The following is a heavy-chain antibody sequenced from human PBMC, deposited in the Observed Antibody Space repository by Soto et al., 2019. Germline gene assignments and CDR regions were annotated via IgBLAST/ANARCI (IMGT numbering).Heavy chain of an antibody. CDR2: LYGGGST. CDR3: ARGGSWTYGMDPDDSFAI. D-gene: IGHD1-7*01. J-gene: IGHJ3*02. Sequence: EVHLVETGGRLIQPGGSLRLSCAASGLSVSTNYMSWVRQAPGKGLEWVAVLYGGGSTYYADYLEGRFTISRDNSKNNLYLEVDGLRPADTAVYYCARGGSWTYGMDPDDSFAIWGHGTMVTVSP. CDR1: GLSVSTNY. V-gene: IGHV3-53*02.